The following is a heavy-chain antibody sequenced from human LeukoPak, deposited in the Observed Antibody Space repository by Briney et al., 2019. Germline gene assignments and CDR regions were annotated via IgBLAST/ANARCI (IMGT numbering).Heavy chain of an antibody. Sequence: GGSLRLSCAASGFTFSSYSMNWVRQAPGKGLELVSSISSSSSYIYYADSVKGRFTISRDNAKSSLYLQMNSLRAKDTAVYYCARAPTSYYDSSGYFHFDYWGQGTLVTVSS. CDR1: GFTFSSYS. CDR2: ISSSSSYI. V-gene: IGHV3-21*01. CDR3: ARAPTSYYDSSGYFHFDY. D-gene: IGHD3-22*01. J-gene: IGHJ4*02.